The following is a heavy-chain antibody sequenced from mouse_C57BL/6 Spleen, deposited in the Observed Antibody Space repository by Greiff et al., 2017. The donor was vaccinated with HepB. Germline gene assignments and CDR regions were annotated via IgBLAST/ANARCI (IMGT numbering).Heavy chain of an antibody. CDR1: GYTFTSYW. V-gene: IGHV1-69*01. D-gene: IGHD1-1*01. J-gene: IGHJ2*01. Sequence: QVQLKQPGAELVMPGASVKLSCKASGYTFTSYWMHWVKQRPGQGLEWIGEIDPSDSYTNYNQKFKGKSTLTVDKSSRTAYMQLSSLTSEDSAVYYCARVGTTVVADYWGQGTTLTVSS. CDR3: ARVGTTVVADY. CDR2: IDPSDSYT.